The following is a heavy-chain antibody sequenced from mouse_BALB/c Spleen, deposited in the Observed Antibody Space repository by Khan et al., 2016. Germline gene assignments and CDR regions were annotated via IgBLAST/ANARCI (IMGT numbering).Heavy chain of an antibody. D-gene: IGHD1-1*02. CDR1: GYAFTNYG. J-gene: IGHJ4*01. CDR2: IKTYSGES. Sequence: QIQLVQSGPELKKPGETVKISCKASGYAFTNYGMNWVKQAPGKGLKWMGWIKTYSGESTYADDFKGRFAFSLETSASTAYLQINSLTYEDMATYFCARRWLLDLYYAMYYWGRGTSVTVSS. CDR3: ARRWLLDLYYAMYY. V-gene: IGHV9-1*02.